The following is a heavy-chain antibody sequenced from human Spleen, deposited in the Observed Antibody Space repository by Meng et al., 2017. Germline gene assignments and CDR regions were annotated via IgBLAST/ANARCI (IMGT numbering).Heavy chain of an antibody. J-gene: IGHJ4*02. D-gene: IGHD5/OR15-5a*01. CDR3: AVDTRASTYIRPFDY. V-gene: IGHV3-11*04. Sequence: GESLKISCAASGFSVSHNYMSWVRQAPGKGLEWVSYISSDGSAIYYADFVKGRFTISRDSATSSLYLTMNSLRADDTAVYYCAVDTRASTYIRPFDYWGQGTLVTVSS. CDR1: GFSVSHNY. CDR2: ISSDGSAI.